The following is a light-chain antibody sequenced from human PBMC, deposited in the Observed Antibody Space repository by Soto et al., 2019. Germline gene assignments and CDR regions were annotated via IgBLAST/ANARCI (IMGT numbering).Light chain of an antibody. V-gene: IGLV3-12*02. CDR2: SDG. J-gene: IGLJ2*01. Sequence: SYELTQPHSVSVATAQMAKITCGGNNIGSKAVHRCQQKPGQDPVLVIYSDGNRPSGIPERFSGSNPGKTATLINSRIEAGDEGDYNCQVWDSSSDHVVFGGGTQLTVL. CDR1: NIGSKA. CDR3: QVWDSSSDHVV.